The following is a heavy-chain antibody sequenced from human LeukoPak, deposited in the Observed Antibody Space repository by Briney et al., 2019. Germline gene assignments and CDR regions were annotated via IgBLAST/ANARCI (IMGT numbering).Heavy chain of an antibody. CDR1: GGTFSSYA. CDR3: ARVGGYCSSTSCYNWFDP. D-gene: IGHD2-2*01. J-gene: IGHJ5*02. Sequence: GASVKVSCEASGGTFSSYAISWVRQAPGQGLEWMGGIIPIFGTANYAQKFQGRVTITADESTSTAYMELSSLRSEDTAVYYCARVGGYCSSTSCYNWFDPWGQGTLVTVSS. CDR2: IIPIFGTA. V-gene: IGHV1-69*13.